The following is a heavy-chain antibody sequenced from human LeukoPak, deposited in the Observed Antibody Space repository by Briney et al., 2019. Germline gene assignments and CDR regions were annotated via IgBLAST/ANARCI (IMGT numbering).Heavy chain of an antibody. V-gene: IGHV3-23*01. CDR3: ARGYCSGDCFTLFDY. CDR1: GFTFRSHA. Sequence: GGSLRLSCAASGFTFRSHAMSWVRQAPGKGLEWVSASSGSGGSTDYADSVKGRFTISRDNSKNTLYLQMTSLRAEDTAVYYCARGYCSGDCFTLFDYWGQGTLVTVSS. J-gene: IGHJ4*02. CDR2: SSGSGGST. D-gene: IGHD2-21*02.